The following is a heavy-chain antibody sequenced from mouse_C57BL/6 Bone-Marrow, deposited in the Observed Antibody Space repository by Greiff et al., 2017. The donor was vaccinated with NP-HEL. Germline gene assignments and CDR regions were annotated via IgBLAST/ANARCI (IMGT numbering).Heavy chain of an antibody. V-gene: IGHV1-20*01. J-gene: IGHJ2*01. CDR2: INPYNGDT. D-gene: IGHD1-1*01. Sequence: VQLQQSGPELVKPGDSVKISCKASGYSFTGYFMNWVMQSHGKSLEWIGRINPYNGDTFYYQKFKGKATLTVDKSSSTAHMELRSLTSEDSAVYYCARSRGVVATNFDYWGQGTTLTVSS. CDR1: GYSFTGYF. CDR3: ARSRGVVATNFDY.